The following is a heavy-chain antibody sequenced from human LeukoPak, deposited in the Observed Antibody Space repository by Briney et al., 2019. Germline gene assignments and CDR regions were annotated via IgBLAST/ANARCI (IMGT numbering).Heavy chain of an antibody. Sequence: SETLSLTCTVSGDSTSGNHYWNWIRQPAVKGLEWIGRIFTSGNSNYNPSLRSRVTISLDTSKDQFSLRLSSVTAADTAFYYCARESATSGSTDWGQGTLVTVSS. CDR3: ARESATSGSTD. V-gene: IGHV4-61*02. CDR2: IFTSGNS. CDR1: GDSTSGNHY. J-gene: IGHJ4*02. D-gene: IGHD3-10*01.